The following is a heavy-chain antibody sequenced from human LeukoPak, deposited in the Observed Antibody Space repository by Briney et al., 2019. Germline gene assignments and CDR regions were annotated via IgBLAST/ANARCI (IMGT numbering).Heavy chain of an antibody. CDR2: IYYSGST. V-gene: IGHV4-59*01. J-gene: IGHJ4*02. D-gene: IGHD1-14*01. CDR1: GFTFSSYA. Sequence: GSLRLSCVVSGFTFSSYAMSWVRQAPGKGLEWIGYIYYSGSTNYNPSLKSRVTISVDTSKNQFSLKLSSVTAADTAVYYCARGYGAFDYWGQGTLVTVSS. CDR3: ARGYGAFDY.